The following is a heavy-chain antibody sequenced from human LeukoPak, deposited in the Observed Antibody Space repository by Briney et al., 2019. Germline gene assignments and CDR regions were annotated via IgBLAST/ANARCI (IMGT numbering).Heavy chain of an antibody. CDR2: IVVGINDT. V-gene: IGHV1-58*01. Sequence: ASVNVSCKASGFTLTSSAVQWVRQARGQRLEWIGWIVVGINDTNYAQKFPKRVTIARDMSTNTADMELSSLRSEDTAVYYCAAPYSSSWFDFWGRGTLVTVSS. CDR3: AAPYSSSWFDF. J-gene: IGHJ4*02. D-gene: IGHD6-13*01. CDR1: GFTLTSSA.